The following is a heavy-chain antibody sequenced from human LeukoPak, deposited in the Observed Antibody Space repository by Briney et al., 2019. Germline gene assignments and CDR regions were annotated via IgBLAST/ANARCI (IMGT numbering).Heavy chain of an antibody. CDR2: VNTDGRTT. V-gene: IGHV3-74*01. Sequence: GGSLRLSCAASGFTFSSYWMHWVRQAPGKGLVWVSRVNTDGRTTNYADSVRGRFTISRDNAENTLYLQMNSLRVEDTAVYYCSMDLSGAHDYWGQGSVVTVSS. CDR3: SMDLSGAHDY. CDR1: GFTFSSYW. D-gene: IGHD2-2*03. J-gene: IGHJ4*02.